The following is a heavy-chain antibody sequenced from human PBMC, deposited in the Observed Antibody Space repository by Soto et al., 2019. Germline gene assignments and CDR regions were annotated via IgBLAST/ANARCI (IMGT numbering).Heavy chain of an antibody. J-gene: IGHJ5*02. V-gene: IGHV4-4*02. CDR1: GGSITSANW. Sequence: QVQLQESGPGLVKPSGTLSLTCAVSGGSITSANWWTLVRQPPGGGLEWIGKISHSGITNSKASLKSRVPNAGGKAKDDVALKLTTVTAADTGVYYWARVLRGWFDPWGQGTPVTVSS. CDR2: ISHSGIT. CDR3: ARVLRGWFDP. D-gene: IGHD3-10*01.